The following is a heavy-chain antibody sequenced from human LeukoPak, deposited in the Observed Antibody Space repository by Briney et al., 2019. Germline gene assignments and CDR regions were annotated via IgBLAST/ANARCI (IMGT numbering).Heavy chain of an antibody. Sequence: SETLSLTCAVSGDSFSSNYWWNWVRQSPGKGLEWIGEIYHSGTTNYNPSLKSRVSISLDKSKNQLPLKVNSVTAADTAVYYCARDRGGLTYGKDIWGQGTTVTVSS. CDR1: GDSFSSNYW. V-gene: IGHV4-4*02. J-gene: IGHJ6*02. D-gene: IGHD2-15*01. CDR2: IYHSGTT. CDR3: ARDRGGLTYGKDI.